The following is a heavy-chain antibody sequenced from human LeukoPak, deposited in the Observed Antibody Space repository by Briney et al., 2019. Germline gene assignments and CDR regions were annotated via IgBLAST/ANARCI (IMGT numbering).Heavy chain of an antibody. J-gene: IGHJ6*03. CDR3: ARERHRDYYYYYMDV. V-gene: IGHV4-34*01. CDR2: INHSGST. CDR1: GGSFSGYY. Sequence: PSETLSLTCAVYGGSFSGYYWSWIRQPPGKGLEWIGEINHSGSTNYNPSLKSRVTISVDTSKNQFSLKLSSVTAADTAVYYCARERHRDYYYYYMDVWGKGTTVTVSS.